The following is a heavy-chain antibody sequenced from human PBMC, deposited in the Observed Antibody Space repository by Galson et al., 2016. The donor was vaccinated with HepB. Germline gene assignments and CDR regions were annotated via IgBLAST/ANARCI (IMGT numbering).Heavy chain of an antibody. V-gene: IGHV3-23*01. CDR3: ATGGDYDR. D-gene: IGHD4-17*01. Sequence: SLRLSCAVTGFTLSSSAMSWVRQAPGKGLEWVSAIGAYDEGTYCVDSVRGRFTIFRDKSKNTLYLQMNSLRPEDTAIYYCATGGDYDRWGQGTRVTVTS. CDR1: GFTLSSSA. J-gene: IGHJ4*02. CDR2: IGAYDEGT.